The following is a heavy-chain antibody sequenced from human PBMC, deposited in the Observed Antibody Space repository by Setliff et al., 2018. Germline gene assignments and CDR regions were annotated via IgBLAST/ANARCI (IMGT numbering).Heavy chain of an antibody. CDR2: IYDGGTT. D-gene: IGHD2-2*01. V-gene: IGHV4-39*01. CDR1: GGSMRSISYY. CDR3: AICRYQVPYNY. J-gene: IGHJ4*02. Sequence: SETLSLTCTVSGGSMRSISYYWGWVRQPPGKGLEWIGTIYDGGTTHYNPSLKSRVTISVDTSKNQFSLGLSSVTAADTAVYYCAICRYQVPYNYWGQGSLVTVS.